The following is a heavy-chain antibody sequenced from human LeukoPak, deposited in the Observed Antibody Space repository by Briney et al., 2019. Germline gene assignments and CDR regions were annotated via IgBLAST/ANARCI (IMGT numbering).Heavy chain of an antibody. Sequence: SETLSLTCTVSGDSINSFYWSWIRQPAGKGLEWIGRIYTSGSTNYSPSLKSRVTMSVDTSKNQFSLKLSSVTAADTAVYYCAGQADDYFYYYYMDVWGKGTTVTVSS. CDR1: GDSINSFY. J-gene: IGHJ6*03. CDR3: AGQADDYFYYYYMDV. D-gene: IGHD1-1*01. CDR2: IYTSGST. V-gene: IGHV4-4*07.